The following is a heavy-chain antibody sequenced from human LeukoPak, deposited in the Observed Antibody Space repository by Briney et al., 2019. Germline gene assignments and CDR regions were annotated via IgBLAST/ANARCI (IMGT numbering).Heavy chain of an antibody. CDR2: INHSGST. CDR3: ARDHRGFDP. CDR1: GGSFSGYY. J-gene: IGHJ5*02. D-gene: IGHD1-14*01. V-gene: IGHV4-34*01. Sequence: PSETLSLTCAVYGGSFSGYYWSWIRQPPGKGLEWIGEINHSGSTNYNPSLKSRVTISVDTSKNQFSLKLSSVTAADTAVYYCARDHRGFDPWGQGTLVTVSS.